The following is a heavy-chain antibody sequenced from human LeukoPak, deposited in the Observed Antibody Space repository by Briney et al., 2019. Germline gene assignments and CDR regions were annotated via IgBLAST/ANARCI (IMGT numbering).Heavy chain of an antibody. CDR3: ARVTGYSGSYALDY. J-gene: IGHJ4*02. V-gene: IGHV3-21*01. D-gene: IGHD1-26*01. CDR2: ISSSSSYI. CDR1: GFTFSSYS. Sequence: GGSLTLSCAASGFTFSSYSMNWVRQAPGKGLEWVSPISSSSSYIYYAASVKGRFTNSRDNAKNSLYLQMNSLRAEDTAVYYCARVTGYSGSYALDYWGQGTLVTVSS.